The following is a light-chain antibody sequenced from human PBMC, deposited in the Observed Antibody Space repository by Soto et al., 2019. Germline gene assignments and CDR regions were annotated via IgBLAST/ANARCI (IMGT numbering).Light chain of an antibody. CDR1: QTISSW. CDR3: QHYNSHST. J-gene: IGKJ1*01. CDR2: KAS. V-gene: IGKV1-5*03. Sequence: DIQMTQSPSTLAGSVGNRVTITCRASQTISSWLAWYQQKPGKAPKLLIYKASTSKSGVPSRLSGSGSGTEFTLTIRSLQPDDFATYYCQHYNSHSTFGQGTKVDIK.